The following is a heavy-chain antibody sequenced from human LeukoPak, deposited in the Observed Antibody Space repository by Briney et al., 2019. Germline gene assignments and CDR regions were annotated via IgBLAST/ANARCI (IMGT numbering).Heavy chain of an antibody. CDR1: GFTFGNSA. D-gene: IGHD5-12*01. Sequence: PGGSLRLSCAASGFTFGNSALSWVRQAPGKGLEWISSISGSGEATYFADSVWGRFTISRDNSKDMLSLQMSSLRVDDTAVYYCAKDPGFSGNEPVGYFDYWGQGILVTVSS. V-gene: IGHV3-23*01. CDR3: AKDPGFSGNEPVGYFDY. J-gene: IGHJ4*02. CDR2: ISGSGEAT.